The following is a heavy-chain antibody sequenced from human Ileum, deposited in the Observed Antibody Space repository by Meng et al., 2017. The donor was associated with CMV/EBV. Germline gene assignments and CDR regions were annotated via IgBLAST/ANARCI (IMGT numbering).Heavy chain of an antibody. CDR2: ISSSSSFI. CDR1: GFTFSSYA. J-gene: IGHJ6*02. V-gene: IGHV3-21*01. CDR3: ARDLTVGTYYGMDV. Sequence: GGSLRLSCVASGFTFSSYAMNWVRQAPGKGLEWVSSISSSSSFIHYADSVRGRFTISRDFAKNSLYLQMNSLGAEDTAVYYCARDLTVGTYYGMDVWGQGTTVTVSS. D-gene: IGHD1-14*01.